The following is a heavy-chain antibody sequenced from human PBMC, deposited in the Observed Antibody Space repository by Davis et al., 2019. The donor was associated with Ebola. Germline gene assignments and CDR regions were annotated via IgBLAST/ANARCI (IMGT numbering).Heavy chain of an antibody. V-gene: IGHV4-34*01. J-gene: IGHJ6*02. Sequence: SETLSLTCAVYGGSFSGYYWSWIRQPPGKGLEWIGEINHSGSTNYNPSLKSRVTISVDTSKNQFSLKLSSVTAADTAVYYCARDAPEWWLGDYYYGMDVWGQGTTVTVSS. CDR1: GGSFSGYY. D-gene: IGHD2-15*01. CDR2: INHSGST. CDR3: ARDAPEWWLGDYYYGMDV.